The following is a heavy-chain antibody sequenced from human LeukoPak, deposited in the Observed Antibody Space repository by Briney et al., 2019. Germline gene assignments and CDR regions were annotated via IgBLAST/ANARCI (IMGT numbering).Heavy chain of an antibody. V-gene: IGHV3-74*01. CDR3: ARDPFGSEGF. J-gene: IGHJ4*02. D-gene: IGHD3-10*01. CDR2: INSDGSSS. Sequence: PGGSLRLSCAASGFTLSRYWTHWVRQTPGKGRVWVSRINSDGSSSSYADSVKGRFTISRDNAKNTLYLQMNSLRVEDTAVYYCARDPFGSEGFWGQGTLVTVSS. CDR1: GFTLSRYW.